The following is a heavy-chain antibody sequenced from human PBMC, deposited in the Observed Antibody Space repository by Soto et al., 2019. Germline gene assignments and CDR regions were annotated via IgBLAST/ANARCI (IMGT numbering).Heavy chain of an antibody. V-gene: IGHV3-23*01. D-gene: IGHD3-10*01. Sequence: EVQLLESGGGLVQPGGSLRLSCAASGFTFNNYAMTWVRQAPGKGLAWVSAISGGGDTTSYADSVKGRFTVSRDGSKKTPYLQTSSLRAEDTALYYCAKGRGGSGSLTPRVAFWGQGTLVTVSS. J-gene: IGHJ4*02. CDR3: AKGRGGSGSLTPRVAF. CDR1: GFTFNNYA. CDR2: ISGGGDTT.